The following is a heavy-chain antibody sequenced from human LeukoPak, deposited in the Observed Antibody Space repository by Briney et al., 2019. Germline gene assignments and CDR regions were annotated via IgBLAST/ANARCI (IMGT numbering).Heavy chain of an antibody. CDR2: IYTSGST. D-gene: IGHD3-3*01. J-gene: IGHJ6*03. Sequence: TSETLSLTCTVSGGSISSYYWSWIRQPAGKGLEWIGRIYTSGSTNYNPSLKSRVTMSVDTSKNQFSLKLSSVTAADTAVYYCARDATGGFGVGSNYYMDVWGKGTTVTVSS. V-gene: IGHV4-4*07. CDR1: GGSISSYY. CDR3: ARDATGGFGVGSNYYMDV.